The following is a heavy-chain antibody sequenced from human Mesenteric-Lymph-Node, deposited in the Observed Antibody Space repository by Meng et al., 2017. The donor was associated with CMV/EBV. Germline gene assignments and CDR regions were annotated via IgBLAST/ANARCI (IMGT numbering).Heavy chain of an antibody. CDR1: GGSISSSSYY. J-gene: IGHJ3*02. Sequence: GSLRLSCTVSGGSISSSSYYWGWIRQPPGKGLEWIGSIYYSGSTYYNPSLKSRVTISVDTSKNQFSLKLNSVTAADTAVYYCARNGRQRYYDNDAFDIWGQETMVTVSS. CDR2: IYYSGST. CDR3: ARNGRQRYYDNDAFDI. V-gene: IGHV4-39*07. D-gene: IGHD3-22*01.